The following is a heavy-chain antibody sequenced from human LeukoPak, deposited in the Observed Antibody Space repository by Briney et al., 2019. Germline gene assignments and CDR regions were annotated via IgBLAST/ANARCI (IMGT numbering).Heavy chain of an antibody. D-gene: IGHD6-19*01. V-gene: IGHV3-30-3*01. J-gene: IGHJ4*02. CDR1: GFTFSGYA. CDR3: ARASGWSQPYYLDH. CDR2: ISYDGSNE. Sequence: GRSLRLSCAASGFTFSGYAMHWVRKTPGKGLEWMAVISYDGSNEYYADSVKGRFTISRDNSKKTLYPQMNSLRAEDTAVYYCARASGWSQPYYLDHWGQGTLVTVSS.